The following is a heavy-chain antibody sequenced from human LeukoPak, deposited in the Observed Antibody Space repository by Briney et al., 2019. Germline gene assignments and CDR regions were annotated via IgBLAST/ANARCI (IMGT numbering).Heavy chain of an antibody. Sequence: PSETLSLTCTASGASLSSTTYYWGWIRQPPGKGLEWIGSIYYSGNTYYNPSLRSRVTISVDRSINQLSLKLSSATAADTAVYYCARHLYYYGSGSYSMYFYYFMDVWGKGTTVTVSS. D-gene: IGHD3-10*01. CDR3: ARHLYYYGSGSYSMYFYYFMDV. J-gene: IGHJ6*03. CDR1: GASLSSTTYY. V-gene: IGHV4-39*01. CDR2: IYYSGNT.